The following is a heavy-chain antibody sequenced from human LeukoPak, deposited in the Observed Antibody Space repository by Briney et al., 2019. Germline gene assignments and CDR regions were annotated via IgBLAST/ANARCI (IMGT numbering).Heavy chain of an antibody. V-gene: IGHV3-23*01. CDR2: ISGTGGGT. CDR1: GFTFNTHA. J-gene: IGHJ4*02. Sequence: GGSLRLSCSASGFTFNTHAMSWVRQNPGKGLEWVSVISGTGGGTDYADSVKGRFTISRDNSKNTVYLQMNSLRVEDTAVYYCAKDLDMDTAMVFDYWGQGTLVTVSS. D-gene: IGHD5-18*01. CDR3: AKDLDMDTAMVFDY.